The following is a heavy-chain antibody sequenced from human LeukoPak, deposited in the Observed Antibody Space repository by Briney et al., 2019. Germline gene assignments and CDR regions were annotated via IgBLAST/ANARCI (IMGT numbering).Heavy chain of an antibody. CDR3: ARDPSDCSSTSCYDNWFDP. J-gene: IGHJ5*02. V-gene: IGHV1-69*04. CDR2: IIPILGIA. D-gene: IGHD2-2*01. Sequence: SVKVSCKASGYTFTSYAISWVRQAPGQGLEWMGRIIPILGIANYAQKFQGRVTITADKSTSTAYMELSSLRSEDTAVYYCARDPSDCSSTSCYDNWFDPWGQGTLVTVSS. CDR1: GYTFTSYA.